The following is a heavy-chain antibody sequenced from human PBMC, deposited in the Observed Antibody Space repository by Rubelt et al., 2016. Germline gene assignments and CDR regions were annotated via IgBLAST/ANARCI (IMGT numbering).Heavy chain of an antibody. CDR3: ARDKRRTGTPIKVFDY. Sequence: QVQLQESGPGLVKPWETLSLSCTVSGGSISSSSYYWGWIRQPPGKGLEWIGSIYYSGSTYYNPSLKSRVTISVDTSKNQFSLKLSSVTAADTAVYYCARDKRRTGTPIKVFDYWGQGTLVTVSS. CDR1: GGSISSSSYY. CDR2: IYYSGST. J-gene: IGHJ4*02. D-gene: IGHD1-1*01. V-gene: IGHV4-39*07.